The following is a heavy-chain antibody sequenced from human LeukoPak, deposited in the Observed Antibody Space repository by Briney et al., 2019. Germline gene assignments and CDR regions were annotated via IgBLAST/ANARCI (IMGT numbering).Heavy chain of an antibody. CDR3: VKGNLRGRNWYSPDH. J-gene: IGHJ4*02. Sequence: GGSLRLSCLASGFTFSNSVMHWVREAPGKGLEYVSGTSNNGDSTYYADSLKGRFTIFRDNCKNTLYLQMSSLRTEDTAVYYCVKGNLRGRNWYSPDHWGQGTLVTVSS. V-gene: IGHV3-64D*09. CDR2: TSNNGDST. CDR1: GFTFSNSV. D-gene: IGHD2-21*01.